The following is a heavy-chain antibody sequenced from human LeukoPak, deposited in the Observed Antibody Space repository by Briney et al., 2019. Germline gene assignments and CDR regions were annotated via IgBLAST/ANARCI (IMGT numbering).Heavy chain of an antibody. CDR3: GKSPLEGSGWYEYWFDP. V-gene: IGHV3-30*18. CDR2: ISYDGSNK. Sequence: PGRSLRLSCAASGFTFSSYGMHWVRQAPGKGLEWVAVISYDGSNKYYADSVKGRFTISRDNSKNTLYLQMNSLRAEDTAVYYCGKSPLEGSGWYEYWFDPWGQGTLVTVSS. J-gene: IGHJ5*02. D-gene: IGHD6-19*01. CDR1: GFTFSSYG.